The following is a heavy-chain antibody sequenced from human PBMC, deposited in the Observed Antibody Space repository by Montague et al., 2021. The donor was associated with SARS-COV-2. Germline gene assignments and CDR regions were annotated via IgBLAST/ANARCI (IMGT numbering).Heavy chain of an antibody. D-gene: IGHD3-16*01. J-gene: IGHJ4*02. CDR1: GDSVAEHSGR. Sequence: CAISGDSVAEHSGRWDWHTPSPSPHLQFVGRPYYRSKWSNEYALSVKSRITITPDTSKNQLSLQLTSVTPEDTAVYYCTRAVWKVEDYWGQGSLVTVAS. CDR2: PYYRSKWSN. V-gene: IGHV6-1*01. CDR3: TRAVWKVEDY.